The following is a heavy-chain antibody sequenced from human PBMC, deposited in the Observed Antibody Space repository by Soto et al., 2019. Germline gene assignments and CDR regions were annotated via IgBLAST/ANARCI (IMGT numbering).Heavy chain of an antibody. J-gene: IGHJ4*02. CDR1: SASLSSSTYC. V-gene: IGHV4-39*01. D-gene: IGHD6-6*01. CDR2: IYYSGNT. CDR3: ASSSPFHY. Sequence: SETLSLTCSVSSASLSSSTYCWSWIRQPPGRGPEWIGSIYYSGNTYYKPSLKSRVSISIDTSRNQFSLKLTSVTAADTGVYYCASSSPFHYWGPGILVTVSS.